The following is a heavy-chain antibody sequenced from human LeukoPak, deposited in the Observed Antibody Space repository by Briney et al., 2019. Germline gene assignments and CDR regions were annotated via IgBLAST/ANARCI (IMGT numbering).Heavy chain of an antibody. CDR1: GGSISSGDYY. CDR3: ARGRLLWFGELLPPDY. Sequence: SQTLSLTCTVSGGSISSGDYYWSWIRQPPGKGLEWIGYIYYSGSTYYNPSLKSRVTISVDTSKNQFSLKLSSVTAADTAVYYCARGRLLWFGELLPPDYWGQGTLVTVSS. CDR2: IYYSGST. V-gene: IGHV4-30-4*01. J-gene: IGHJ4*02. D-gene: IGHD3-10*01.